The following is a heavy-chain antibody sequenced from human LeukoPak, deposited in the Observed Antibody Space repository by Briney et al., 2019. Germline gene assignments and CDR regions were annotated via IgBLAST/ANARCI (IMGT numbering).Heavy chain of an antibody. Sequence: KPSETLSLTCAVYGGSFSSYYWGWIRQPPGKGLEWIGSIYYSGRTYYNPSLKSRVTISVDTSKNQFSLKLSSVTAADTAVYYCAREGVESDAFDIWGQGTMVTVSS. V-gene: IGHV4-39*07. D-gene: IGHD5-24*01. CDR3: AREGVESDAFDI. CDR2: IYYSGRT. CDR1: GGSFSSYY. J-gene: IGHJ3*02.